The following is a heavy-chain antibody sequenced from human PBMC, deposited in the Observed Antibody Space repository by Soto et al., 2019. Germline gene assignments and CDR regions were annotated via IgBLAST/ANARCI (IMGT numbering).Heavy chain of an antibody. Sequence: SETLSLTCTVSGGSISSYYWSWIRQPPGKGLEWIGYIYYSGSTNYNPSLKSRVTISVDTSKNQFSLKLSSVTAADTAVYYCARAATLHVAFDIWGQGTMVTVSS. CDR1: GGSISSYY. CDR3: ARAATLHVAFDI. V-gene: IGHV4-59*01. D-gene: IGHD6-25*01. CDR2: IYYSGST. J-gene: IGHJ3*02.